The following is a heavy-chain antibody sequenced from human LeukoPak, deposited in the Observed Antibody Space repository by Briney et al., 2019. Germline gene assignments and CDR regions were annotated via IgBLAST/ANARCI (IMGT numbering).Heavy chain of an antibody. CDR3: ATKRGIAAAAPWAFDI. V-gene: IGHV3-23*01. Sequence: GGSLRLSCAASGFTFSSYAMSCVRQAPGKGLEWVSAISGSGGSTYYADSVKGRFTISRDNSKNTLYLQMNSLRAEDTAVYYCATKRGIAAAAPWAFDIWGQGTMVTVSS. D-gene: IGHD6-13*01. CDR2: ISGSGGST. J-gene: IGHJ3*02. CDR1: GFTFSSYA.